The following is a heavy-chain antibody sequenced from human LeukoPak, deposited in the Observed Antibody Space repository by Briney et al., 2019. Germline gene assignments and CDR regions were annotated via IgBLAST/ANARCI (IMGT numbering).Heavy chain of an antibody. D-gene: IGHD1-26*01. Sequence: PSETLSLICTVSGDSINSHYWSWIRQPAGKGLEWIGRMYTGGSTNYNPSLKSRVTMSVDLSKNQISLKLNSVTAADTAVYYCARDYSGFDHWGQGTLVTVSS. V-gene: IGHV4-4*07. CDR1: GDSINSHY. CDR2: MYTGGST. CDR3: ARDYSGFDH. J-gene: IGHJ4*02.